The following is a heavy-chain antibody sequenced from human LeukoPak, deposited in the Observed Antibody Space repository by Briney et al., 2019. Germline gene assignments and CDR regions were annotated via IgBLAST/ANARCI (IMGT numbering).Heavy chain of an antibody. V-gene: IGHV3-7*01. Sequence: GGSLRLSCAASGFKFGNYPMNWIRRAPGQGLEWVANINEDGSETYYVDSVMGRFTISRDNVRNSLYLQMDSLRVEDTATYHCARDFSGEFDYWGQGTLVTVST. D-gene: IGHD7-27*01. CDR2: INEDGSET. CDR3: ARDFSGEFDY. CDR1: GFKFGNYP. J-gene: IGHJ4*02.